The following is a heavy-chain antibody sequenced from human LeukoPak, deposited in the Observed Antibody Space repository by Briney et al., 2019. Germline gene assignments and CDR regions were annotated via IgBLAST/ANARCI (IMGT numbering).Heavy chain of an antibody. V-gene: IGHV3-74*01. CDR1: GFTFSNYW. J-gene: IGHJ4*02. Sequence: GGSLRLSCAASGFTFSNYWMHWVRQAPGKGLVWVSRINSDGSSTTYADSVKGRFTISRDNAETTLSLQVNSLRAEDTAVYYCVRGYSGSYRADYWGQGTLVTVSS. CDR3: VRGYSGSYRADY. D-gene: IGHD1-26*01. CDR2: INSDGSST.